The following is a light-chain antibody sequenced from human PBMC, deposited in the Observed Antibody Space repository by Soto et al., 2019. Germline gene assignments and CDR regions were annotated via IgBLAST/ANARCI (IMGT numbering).Light chain of an antibody. J-gene: IGLJ1*01. Sequence: QSALTQPASVSGSPGQSITISCTGTSSDVGSYNYVSWYQQHPGKAPKLMIYDVSNRPSGVSDRFSGSKSGNTASLTISGLQAEDEDDYYCTSYITAGTYVFGTGTKLTVL. V-gene: IGLV2-14*03. CDR1: SSDVGSYNY. CDR3: TSYITAGTYV. CDR2: DVS.